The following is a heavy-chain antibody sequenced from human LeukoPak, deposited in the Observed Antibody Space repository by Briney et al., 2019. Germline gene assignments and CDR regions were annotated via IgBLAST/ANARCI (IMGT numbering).Heavy chain of an antibody. Sequence: GGSLRLSCTASEFIFSNAWMSWVRQAPGKGLEWVSAISSSGSYIYYADSVKGRFTISRDNAKNSLYLQMNSLRAEDTAVYYCARDRFTMIVSSDAFDIWGQGTMVTVSS. J-gene: IGHJ3*02. CDR1: EFIFSNAW. CDR3: ARDRFTMIVSSDAFDI. V-gene: IGHV3-21*01. D-gene: IGHD3-22*01. CDR2: ISSSGSYI.